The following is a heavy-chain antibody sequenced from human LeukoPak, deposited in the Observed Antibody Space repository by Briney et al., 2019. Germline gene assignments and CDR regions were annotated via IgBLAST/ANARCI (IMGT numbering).Heavy chain of an antibody. D-gene: IGHD6-6*01. CDR2: ISYDGSNK. J-gene: IGHJ5*02. Sequence: PGGSLRLSCAASGFTFSSYAMHWVRQAPGKGLEWVAVISYDGSNKYYADSVKGRFTISRDNSKNTLYLQMNSLRAEDTAVYYCARDSRIAARVNWFDPWGQGTLVTVSS. V-gene: IGHV3-30-3*01. CDR1: GFTFSSYA. CDR3: ARDSRIAARVNWFDP.